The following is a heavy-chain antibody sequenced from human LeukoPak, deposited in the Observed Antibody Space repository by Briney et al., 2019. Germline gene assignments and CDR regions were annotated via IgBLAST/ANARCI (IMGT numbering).Heavy chain of an antibody. V-gene: IGHV1-2*02. CDR3: ARDYYGGNSGLGY. CDR1: GYTFTGYY. CDR2: INPNSGGT. J-gene: IGHJ4*02. D-gene: IGHD4-23*01. Sequence: ASVKVSCKASGYTFTGYYMHWVRQAPGQGLEWMGWINPNSGGTNYAQKFQGRVTMTRDTSISTAYMELGRLRSDDTAVYYCARDYYGGNSGLGYWGQGTLVTVSS.